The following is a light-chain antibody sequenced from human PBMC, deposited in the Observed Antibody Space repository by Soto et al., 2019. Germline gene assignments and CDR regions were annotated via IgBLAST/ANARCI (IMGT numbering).Light chain of an antibody. CDR3: QSYDSSLNGVV. Sequence: QAVVTQPPSASGAPGQRVTISCTGSSSNIGAGYDVHWYQQLPGTAPKLLIYGNSNRPSGVPDRFSGSKSGTSASLAITGLQAEDEADYYCQSYDSSLNGVVFGGGTKVTVL. V-gene: IGLV1-40*01. CDR1: SSNIGAGYD. CDR2: GNS. J-gene: IGLJ2*01.